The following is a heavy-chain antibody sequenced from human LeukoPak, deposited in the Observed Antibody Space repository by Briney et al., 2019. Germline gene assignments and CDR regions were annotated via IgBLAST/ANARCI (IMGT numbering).Heavy chain of an antibody. Sequence: GGSLRLSCAASGFTFSSYAMHWVRQAPGKGLEYVSAISSNGGSTYYANSVKGRFTISRDNSKNTLYLQMGSLRVEDTAVYYCARRGSYFEFDYWGQGTLVTVSS. J-gene: IGHJ4*02. CDR1: GFTFSSYA. CDR3: ARRGSYFEFDY. CDR2: ISSNGGST. D-gene: IGHD1-26*01. V-gene: IGHV3-64*01.